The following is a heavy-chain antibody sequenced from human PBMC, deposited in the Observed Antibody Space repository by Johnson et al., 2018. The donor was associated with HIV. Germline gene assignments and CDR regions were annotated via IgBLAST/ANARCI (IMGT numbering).Heavy chain of an antibody. V-gene: IGHV3-33*01. J-gene: IGHJ3*02. CDR2: IWYDGTNK. Sequence: LSCAASGFTFSNYGMHWVRQAPGKGLEWVAFIWYDGTNKYYADSVKGRFTISRDNSKNTLDLQMNSLRVEDAAVYYCATSTASDAFDIWGQGTIVTVSS. CDR3: ATSTASDAFDI. CDR1: GFTFSNYG. D-gene: IGHD1-1*01.